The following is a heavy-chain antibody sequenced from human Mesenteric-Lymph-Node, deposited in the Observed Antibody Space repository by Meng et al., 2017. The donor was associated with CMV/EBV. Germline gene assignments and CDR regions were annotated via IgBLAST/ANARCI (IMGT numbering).Heavy chain of an antibody. D-gene: IGHD3-10*01. CDR1: GGSISSSNW. CDR2: IYHSGST. V-gene: IGHV4-4*02. CDR3: ARGAYYGSGSYALGY. J-gene: IGHJ4*02. Sequence: SGGSISSSNWWSWVRQPPGKGLEWIGEIYHSGSTNYNPSLKSRVTISVDKSKNQFSLKLSSVTAADTAVYYCARGAYYGSGSYALGYWGQGTLVTVSS.